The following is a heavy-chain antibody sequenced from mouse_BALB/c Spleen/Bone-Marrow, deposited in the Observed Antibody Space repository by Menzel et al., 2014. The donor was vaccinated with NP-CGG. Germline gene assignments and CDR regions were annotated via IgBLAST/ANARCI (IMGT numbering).Heavy chain of an antibody. V-gene: IGHV1-87*01. J-gene: IGHJ3*01. CDR3: ARGGYGNYVFAY. D-gene: IGHD2-1*01. Sequence: VQLQESGAELARPGASVKLSCKASGYTFTSYWMQWVKQRPGQGLEWIGTIYPGDGDTRYTQKFKGKATLTADKSSSTAYMQLNSLTSEDSAVYYCARGGYGNYVFAYWGQGTLVTVSA. CDR1: GYTFTSYW. CDR2: IYPGDGDT.